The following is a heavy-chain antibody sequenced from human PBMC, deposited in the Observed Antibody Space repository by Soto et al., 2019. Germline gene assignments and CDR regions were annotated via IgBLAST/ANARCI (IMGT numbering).Heavy chain of an antibody. CDR1: GGTFSSYA. V-gene: IGHV1-69*13. D-gene: IGHD2-2*01. CDR2: IIPIFGTA. J-gene: IGHJ6*02. CDR3: ARTFIVVVPSSENPEYYYYGMDV. Sequence: ASVKVSCKASGGTFSSYAISWVRQAPGQGLEWMGGIIPIFGTANYAQKFQGRVTITADESTSTAYMELSSLRSEDTAVYYCARTFIVVVPSSENPEYYYYGMDVWGQGTTVTVSS.